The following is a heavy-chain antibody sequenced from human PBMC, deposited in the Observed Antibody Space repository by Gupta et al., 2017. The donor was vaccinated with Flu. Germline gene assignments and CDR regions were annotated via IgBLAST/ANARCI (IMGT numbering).Heavy chain of an antibody. D-gene: IGHD3-10*02. J-gene: IGHJ3*01. CDR3: ARHGDDYCGGGIAVDL. Sequence: VQLQESGPGLVNPSVTLSITCTVSGGSTSNYYWSWIRQPQGKGLELSGYIYDSGTTYTPSLKSRVTISVNMSNNQLSLRLRSVTAADTAVYYCARHGDDYCGGGIAVDLWGQGTTVIVSS. CDR2: IYDSGT. CDR1: GGSTSNYY. V-gene: IGHV4-59*08.